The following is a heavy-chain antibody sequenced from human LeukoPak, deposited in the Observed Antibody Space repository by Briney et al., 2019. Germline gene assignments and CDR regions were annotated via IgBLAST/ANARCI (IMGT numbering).Heavy chain of an antibody. D-gene: IGHD2-8*01. CDR3: ARHATNTYRRSSHGQDYYYYSMDV. CDR2: IYPGDSDT. Sequence: GESLKISCKGSGYSFTSYWIGWVRQMPGKGLEWMGIIYPGDSDTRYSPSFQGQVTISADKSISTAYLQWSSLQASDTAMYYCARHATNTYRRSSHGQDYYYYSMDVWGKGTTLTVSS. J-gene: IGHJ6*03. V-gene: IGHV5-51*01. CDR1: GYSFTSYW.